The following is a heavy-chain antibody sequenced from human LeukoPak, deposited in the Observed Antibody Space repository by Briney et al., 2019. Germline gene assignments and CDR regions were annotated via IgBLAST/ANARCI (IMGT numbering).Heavy chain of an antibody. CDR1: GFPFNNYW. Sequence: PGGSLRLSCAASGFPFNNYWMHWVRQAPGKGLEWVSRVQPGGTTTTYADSVRGRFTISRDSAKNTLYLQMNSLTAEDAAVYYCARAGASSYGLFDYWGQGTLVTVSS. V-gene: IGHV3-74*01. CDR2: VQPGGTTT. CDR3: ARAGASSYGLFDY. J-gene: IGHJ4*02. D-gene: IGHD5-18*01.